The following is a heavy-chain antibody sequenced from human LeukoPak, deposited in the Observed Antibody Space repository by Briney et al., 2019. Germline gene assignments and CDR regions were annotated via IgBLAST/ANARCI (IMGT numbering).Heavy chain of an antibody. D-gene: IGHD5-18*01. CDR2: INHSGST. CDR1: GGSFSGYY. CDR3: ARGIQLWFQDY. Sequence: SETLSLTCAAYGGSFSGYYWSWIRQPPGKGLEWIGEINHSGSTNYNPSLKSRDTISVDTSKNQFSLKLSSVTAADTAVYYCARGIQLWFQDYWGQGTLVTVSS. V-gene: IGHV4-34*01. J-gene: IGHJ4*02.